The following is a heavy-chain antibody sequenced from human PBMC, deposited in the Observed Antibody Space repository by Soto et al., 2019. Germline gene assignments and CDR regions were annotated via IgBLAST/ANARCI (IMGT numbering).Heavy chain of an antibody. V-gene: IGHV4-34*01. CDR1: GGSFSGYY. CDR3: VRQLAGGAVGTTEYRFFDN. CDR2: INHSGST. D-gene: IGHD6-13*01. J-gene: IGHJ4*02. Sequence: SETLSLSCAVYGGSFSGYYWSWIRQPPGKGLEWIGEINHSGSTNYNPSLKSRVTISVDTSKNQFSLRLTSVTAADTAVYYCVRQLAGGAVGTTEYRFFDNWGQGTQVTVSS.